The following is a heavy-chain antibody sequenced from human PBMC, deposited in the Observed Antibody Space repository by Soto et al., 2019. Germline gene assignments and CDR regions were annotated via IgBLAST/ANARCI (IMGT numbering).Heavy chain of an antibody. D-gene: IGHD3-22*01. CDR1: GFTFSSYW. CDR3: ASEAYYDSSGYSDY. J-gene: IGHJ4*02. CDR2: IKKDGSEK. Sequence: EVQLVESGGGLVQPGGSLRLSCAASGFTFSSYWMSWVRQAPGKGLEWVANIKKDGSEKYYVDSVKGRFTISRDNAKNSLYLQMNSLRAEDTAVYYCASEAYYDSSGYSDYWGQGTLVTVSS. V-gene: IGHV3-7*01.